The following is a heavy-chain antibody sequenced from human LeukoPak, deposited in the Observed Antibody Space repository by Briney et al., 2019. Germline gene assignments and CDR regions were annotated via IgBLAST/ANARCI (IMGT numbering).Heavy chain of an antibody. Sequence: SETLSLTCTVSGGSISGYYWNWIRQPPGKGLEWIGYIYYSGSTNYNPSLTSRVTMSLDTSKNQFSLKLSSVTAADTAVYHCARDAGSIFDYWGQGTLVTVSS. V-gene: IGHV4-59*01. CDR2: IYYSGST. J-gene: IGHJ4*02. CDR1: GGSISGYY. CDR3: ARDAGSIFDY. D-gene: IGHD2-15*01.